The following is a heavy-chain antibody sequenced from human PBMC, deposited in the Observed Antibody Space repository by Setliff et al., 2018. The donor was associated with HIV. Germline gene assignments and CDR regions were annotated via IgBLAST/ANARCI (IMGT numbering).Heavy chain of an antibody. Sequence: PGESLKISCRGSGYNFPNYWIAWVRQMPGKGLEWMGIIYPDNSDARYGPSFQGQVTISVDKTMRTAYLQWSSLKASDTAVYYCARETQQSYNIVTGYNYCYGIDVWGQGTTVTVSS. CDR3: ARETQQSYNIVTGYNYCYGIDV. D-gene: IGHD3-9*01. CDR2: IYPDNSDA. J-gene: IGHJ6*02. CDR1: GYNFPNYW. V-gene: IGHV5-51*01.